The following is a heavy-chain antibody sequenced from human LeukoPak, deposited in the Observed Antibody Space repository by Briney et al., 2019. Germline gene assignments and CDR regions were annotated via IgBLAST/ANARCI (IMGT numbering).Heavy chain of an antibody. J-gene: IGHJ3*02. CDR2: IYYSGST. Sequence: SETLSLTCTVSGGSISSYYWSWIRQPPGKGLEWIGYIYYSGSTNYNPSLKSRVTISVDTSKNQFSLKLSSVTAAVTAVYYCARVGIVGATLAFDIWGQGTMVTVSS. V-gene: IGHV4-59*01. CDR1: GGSISSYY. D-gene: IGHD1-26*01. CDR3: ARVGIVGATLAFDI.